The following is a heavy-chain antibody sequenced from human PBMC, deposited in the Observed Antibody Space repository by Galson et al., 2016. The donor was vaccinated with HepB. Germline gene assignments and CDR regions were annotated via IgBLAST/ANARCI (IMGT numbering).Heavy chain of an antibody. J-gene: IGHJ6*02. V-gene: IGHV3-23*01. CDR1: GFIFGNYA. CDR3: VKTQGYSTGWYGMDV. CDR2: INGSGDST. Sequence: SLRLSCAASGFIFGNYAMTWVRQAPGEGLEWVSVINGSGDSTYYADSVKGRFTISRDNFKSTLSLQMNSLRAEDTAVYYCVKTQGYSTGWYGMDVWGQGTPVTVSS. D-gene: IGHD6-19*01.